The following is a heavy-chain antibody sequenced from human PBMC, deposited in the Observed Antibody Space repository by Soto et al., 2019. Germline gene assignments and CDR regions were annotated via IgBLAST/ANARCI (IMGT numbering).Heavy chain of an antibody. CDR3: VRGEGGWETY. V-gene: IGHV3-74*01. CDR1: GFTFSSYW. CDR2: INSDGSST. D-gene: IGHD6-19*01. J-gene: IGHJ4*02. Sequence: EVQLMESGGGLVQPGGSLRLSCAASGFTFSSYWMHWVRQAPGKGLVWVSRINSDGSSTTYADSVKGRFTISRDNAKNALYLQMNSLRAEDTAVYYCVRGEGGWETYWGQGTLVTVSS.